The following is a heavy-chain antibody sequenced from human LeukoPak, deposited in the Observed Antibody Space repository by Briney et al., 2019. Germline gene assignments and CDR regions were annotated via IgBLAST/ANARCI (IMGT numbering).Heavy chain of an antibody. J-gene: IGHJ6*03. CDR2: IKQDGSEK. V-gene: IGHV3-7*01. CDR1: GFTFSRYW. Sequence: GGSLRLSCAASGFTFSRYWMSWVRQAPGKGLEWVANIKQDGSEKYYADSVKGRFTISRDNAKNSLYLQMNSLRAEDTAVYYCARSLAARSTLYYYYYMDVWGKGTTVTISS. D-gene: IGHD2-15*01. CDR3: ARSLAARSTLYYYYYMDV.